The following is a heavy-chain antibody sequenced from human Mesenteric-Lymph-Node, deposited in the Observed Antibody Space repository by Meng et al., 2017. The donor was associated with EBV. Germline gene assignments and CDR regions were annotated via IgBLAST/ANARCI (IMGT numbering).Heavy chain of an antibody. J-gene: IGHJ4*02. Sequence: QVQLVESXXGXVQPGXXLXXXXXXSGFTFSSYAMHWVRQAPGKGLEWVAVISYDGSNKYYADSVKGRFTISRDNSKNTLYLQMNSLRVEDTAVYYCAKLIRLGYCTGGICPDYWGQGTLVTVSS. CDR1: GFTFSSYA. D-gene: IGHD2-15*01. CDR2: ISYDGSNK. CDR3: AKLIRLGYCTGGICPDY. V-gene: IGHV3-30-3*02.